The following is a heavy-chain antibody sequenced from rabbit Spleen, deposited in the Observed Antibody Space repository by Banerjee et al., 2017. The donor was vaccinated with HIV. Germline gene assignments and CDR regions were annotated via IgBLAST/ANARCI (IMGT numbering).Heavy chain of an antibody. V-gene: IGHV1S40*01. CDR1: GFSFTSGYY. D-gene: IGHD8-1*01. J-gene: IGHJ4*01. CDR3: ARDAGSGDYIDGYFNL. CDR2: IYTGNSKT. Sequence: QSLEESGGDLVKPGASLTLTCTASGFSFTSGYYMCWVRQAPGKGLEWIACIYTGNSKTYYANWAKGRFTISRTSSTTVTLQMTSLTVADTATYFCARDAGSGDYIDGYFNLWGPGTLVTVS.